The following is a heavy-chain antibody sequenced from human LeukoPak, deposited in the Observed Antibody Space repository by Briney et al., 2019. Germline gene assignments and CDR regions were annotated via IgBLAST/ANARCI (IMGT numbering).Heavy chain of an antibody. J-gene: IGHJ5*02. V-gene: IGHV3-66*01. CDR2: IYSGGST. D-gene: IGHD2-15*01. CDR1: GFTVSSNY. Sequence: GGSLRLSCAASGFTVSSNYMSWVRQAPGKGLEWVSVIYSGGSTYYADSVKGRFTISRDNSKNTLYLQMNSLRAEDTAVYYCARRLGYCSGGSCYLDPWGQGTLVTVSS. CDR3: ARRLGYCSGGSCYLDP.